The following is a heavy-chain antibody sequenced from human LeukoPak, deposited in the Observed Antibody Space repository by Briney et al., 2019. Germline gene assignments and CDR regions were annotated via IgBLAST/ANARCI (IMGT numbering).Heavy chain of an antibody. D-gene: IGHD5-12*01. CDR1: GGTVTNVGEY. CDR2: MYYTGST. V-gene: IGHV4-31*03. Sequence: PSETLSLTCSVSGGTVTNVGEYWGWLRQHPEKGLEWMGYMYYTGSTYHNPSLKSRLTISLDTSKRQLSLELTSVTAADTAVYYCTRHSGYEKDWSQGTLVTVSS. J-gene: IGHJ1*01. CDR3: TRHSGYEKD.